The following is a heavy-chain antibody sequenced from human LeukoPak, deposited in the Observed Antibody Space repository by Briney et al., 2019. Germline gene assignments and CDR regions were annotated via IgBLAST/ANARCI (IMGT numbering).Heavy chain of an antibody. CDR1: GFIFGDYA. V-gene: IGHV3-49*04. CDR2: IRSKAYGGTT. CDR3: TRDGDYDYVWGSYRIFDY. J-gene: IGHJ4*02. D-gene: IGHD3-16*02. Sequence: PGRSLRLSCTDSGFIFGDYAMSCVRQAPGKGLAWAGFIRSKAYGGTTEYAASVKGRFTISRDDSKSIAYLQMNSLKTEDTAVYYCTRDGDYDYVWGSYRIFDYWGQGTLVTVSS.